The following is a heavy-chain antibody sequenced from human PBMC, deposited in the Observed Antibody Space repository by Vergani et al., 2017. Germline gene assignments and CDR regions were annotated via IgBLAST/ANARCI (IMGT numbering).Heavy chain of an antibody. V-gene: IGHV3-9*02. J-gene: IGHJ4*02. CDR2: ISWNSGSI. CDR3: AKDSGIAARESFDY. Sequence: EVQLVESGGGLVQPGRSLRLSCAASGFTSHDYAMHWVRQPPGKGLEWVAGISWNSGSIGYADSVKGRFTISRDNAKNSLYLQMNSLRPEDTALYYCAKDSGIAARESFDYWGQGTLVTVSS. D-gene: IGHD6-6*01. CDR1: GFTSHDYA.